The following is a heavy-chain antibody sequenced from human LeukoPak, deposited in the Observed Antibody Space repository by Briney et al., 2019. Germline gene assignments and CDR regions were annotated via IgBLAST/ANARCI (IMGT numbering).Heavy chain of an antibody. D-gene: IGHD3-3*01. CDR1: GYTFTSYG. V-gene: IGHV1-18*01. J-gene: IGHJ4*02. Sequence: ASVKVSCKASGYTFTSYGISWVRQAPGQGLEWTGWISAYNGNTNYAQKLQGRVTMTTDTSTSTAYMELRSLRSDDTAVYYCARDYYDFWSGYYTGGLGYWGQGTLVTVSS. CDR2: ISAYNGNT. CDR3: ARDYYDFWSGYYTGGLGY.